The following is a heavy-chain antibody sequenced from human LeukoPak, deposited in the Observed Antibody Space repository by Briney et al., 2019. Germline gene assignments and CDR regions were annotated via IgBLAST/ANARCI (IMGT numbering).Heavy chain of an antibody. V-gene: IGHV3-23*01. Sequence: GGSLRLSCAASGFTFSSYAMSWVPQAPGKGLEWVSAISGSGGSTYYADSVKGRFTISRDNSKNTLYLQMNSLRAEDTAVYYCAKASIITMVRGPVFQHWGQGTLVTVSS. CDR3: AKASIITMVRGPVFQH. CDR1: GFTFSSYA. J-gene: IGHJ1*01. D-gene: IGHD3-10*01. CDR2: ISGSGGST.